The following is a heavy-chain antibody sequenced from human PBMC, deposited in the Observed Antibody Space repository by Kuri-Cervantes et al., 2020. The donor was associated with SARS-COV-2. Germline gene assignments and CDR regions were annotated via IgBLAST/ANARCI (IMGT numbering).Heavy chain of an antibody. CDR1: GGSISSSSYY. V-gene: IGHV4-39*07. D-gene: IGHD6-19*01. CDR3: ARPAVAGFFDY. J-gene: IGHJ4*02. Sequence: SETLSLTCTVSGGSISSSSYYWGWIRQPPGKGLEWIGSIYHSGSTYYNPSLKSRVTISVDTSKNQFSLKLSSVTAADTAVYYCARPAVAGFFDYWGQGTLVTVSS. CDR2: IYHSGST.